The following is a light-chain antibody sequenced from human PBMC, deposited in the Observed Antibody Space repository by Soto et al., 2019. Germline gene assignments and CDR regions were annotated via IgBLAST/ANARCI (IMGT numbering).Light chain of an antibody. CDR2: LGS. CDR1: QPLLHSNGFNY. J-gene: IGKJ2*02. CDR3: MQALQSPRT. V-gene: IGKV2-28*01. Sequence: DVVMTQSPLSLPVPPGEPASISCRSSQPLLHSNGFNYLDWYLQRPGQSPQLLIFLGSTRASGVPDRFSGSGAGTDFTVKISRVEAEDVGVYYCMQALQSPRTFGQRTKLDIK.